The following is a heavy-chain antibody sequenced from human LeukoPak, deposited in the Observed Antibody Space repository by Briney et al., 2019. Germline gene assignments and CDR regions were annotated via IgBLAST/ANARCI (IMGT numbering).Heavy chain of an antibody. CDR1: GGSISSYY. D-gene: IGHD4-17*01. J-gene: IGHJ4*02. CDR3: ARLVNDDYGDSLDY. V-gene: IGHV4-59*12. Sequence: SETLSLTCTVSGGSISSYYWSWIRQPPGKGLEWIGYIYYSGSTNYKPSVKSRVTISVDTSKNQFSLKLSSVTAADTAVYYCARLVNDDYGDSLDYWGQGTLVTVSS. CDR2: IYYSGST.